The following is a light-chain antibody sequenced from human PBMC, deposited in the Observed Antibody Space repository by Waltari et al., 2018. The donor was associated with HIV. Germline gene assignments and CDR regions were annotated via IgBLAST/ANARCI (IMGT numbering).Light chain of an antibody. CDR1: KSNSGNNY. CDR3: ASWDDNLGHWI. Sequence: QPKMTQAPSASKTPGQRVTMSCSGSKSNSGNNYIYWYQQIAGAAPRLVMASNEQRPAGVPDRFSGTKSGTSAFLAITGLRLDDEATYVCASWDDNLGHWIFGGGTKLTVL. V-gene: IGLV1-47*01. J-gene: IGLJ2*01. CDR2: SNE.